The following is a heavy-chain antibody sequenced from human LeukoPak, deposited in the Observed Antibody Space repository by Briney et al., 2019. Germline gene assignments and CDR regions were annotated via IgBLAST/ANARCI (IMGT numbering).Heavy chain of an antibody. J-gene: IGHJ6*02. V-gene: IGHV1-69*13. D-gene: IGHD6-13*01. CDR2: IIPIFGTA. CDR3: ATERLHVSSSWDPLYYYGMDV. Sequence: GASVKVSCKTSGYSFSTYGISWVRQAPGQGLEWMGGIIPIFGTANYAQKFQGRVTITADESTSTAYMELSSLRSEDTAVYYCATERLHVSSSWDPLYYYGMDVWGQGTTVTVSS. CDR1: GYSFSTYG.